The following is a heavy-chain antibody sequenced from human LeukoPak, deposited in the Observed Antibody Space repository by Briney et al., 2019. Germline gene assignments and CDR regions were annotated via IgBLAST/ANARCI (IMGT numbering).Heavy chain of an antibody. CDR1: GYSFTSYW. CDR2: IYPGDSDT. V-gene: IGHV5-51*01. J-gene: IGHJ5*02. Sequence: GESLKISCKGSGYSFTSYWIGWVRQMPGKGLEWMGIIYPGDSDTRYNPSFQGQVTISADKSISTAYLQWSSLKASDTAMYYCARTYSSYDFWSGYFNWFDPWGQGTLVTVSS. CDR3: ARTYSSYDFWSGYFNWFDP. D-gene: IGHD3-3*01.